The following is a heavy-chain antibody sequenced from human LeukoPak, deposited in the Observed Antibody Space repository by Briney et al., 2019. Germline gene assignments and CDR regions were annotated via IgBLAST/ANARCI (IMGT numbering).Heavy chain of an antibody. CDR3: ARGPYCSSASCYGQYYYYYGMDF. V-gene: IGHV4-34*01. J-gene: IGHJ6*02. D-gene: IGHD2-2*01. CDR2: INHSGST. CDR1: GGSFSGYY. Sequence: SETLSLTCAVYGGSFSGYYWSWIRQPPGKGLEWIGEINHSGSTNYNPSLKSRVTISADTSKNQFSLKLSSVTAAGTAVYYCARGPYCSSASCYGQYYYYYGMDFWGQGTTVTVSS.